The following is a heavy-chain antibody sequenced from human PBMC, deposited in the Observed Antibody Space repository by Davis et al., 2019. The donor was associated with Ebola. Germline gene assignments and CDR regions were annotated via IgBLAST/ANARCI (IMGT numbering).Heavy chain of an antibody. CDR3: ARDTAMSK. CDR2: ISYDGSNK. D-gene: IGHD5-18*01. CDR1: GFTFSSYA. Sequence: GESLKISCSASGFTFSSYAMHWVRQVPGKGLEWVAVISYDGSNKYYADSVKGRFTISRDNSKNTLYLQMNSLRAEDTAVYYCARDTAMSKWGQGTLVTVSS. V-gene: IGHV3-30*04. J-gene: IGHJ4*02.